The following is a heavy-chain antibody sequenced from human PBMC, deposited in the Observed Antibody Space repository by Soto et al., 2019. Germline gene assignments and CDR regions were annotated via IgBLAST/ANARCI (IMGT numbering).Heavy chain of an antibody. J-gene: IGHJ4*02. CDR2: INPSGGST. CDR3: SRGASTHYYGSGSSDY. D-gene: IGHD3-10*01. CDR1: GYTFTTYY. V-gene: IGHV1-46*01. Sequence: ASVKVSCKASGYTFTTYYMHWVRQAPGQGLEWMGIINPSGGSTSYAQQFQGRDTMTTDTSTSTVYMELSSLRSEDTAVYYRSRGASTHYYGSGSSDYWGQRTLVTVSS.